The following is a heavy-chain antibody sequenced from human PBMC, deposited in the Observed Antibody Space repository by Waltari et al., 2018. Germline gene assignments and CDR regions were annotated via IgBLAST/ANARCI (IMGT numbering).Heavy chain of an antibody. CDR2: INVDGSSI. J-gene: IGHJ4*02. Sequence: EVQLVEAGGDIVQPGGSLRLSCVASGFSFRDYWMHWVRQVPGKGLVWVSRINVDGSSISYSDSVKCRFTIARDNTKNTLYLQLNSLRAEDTAVYYCARKGGRGYTYGPFYYDSWGQGTLVTVSS. V-gene: IGHV3-74*01. CDR3: ARKGGRGYTYGPFYYDS. CDR1: GFSFRDYW. D-gene: IGHD5-18*01.